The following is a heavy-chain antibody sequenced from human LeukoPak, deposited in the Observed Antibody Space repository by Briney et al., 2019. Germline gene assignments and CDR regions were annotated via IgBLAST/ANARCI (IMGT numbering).Heavy chain of an antibody. CDR3: AKVRSYYDRSGMDV. D-gene: IGHD3-22*01. J-gene: IGHJ6*02. V-gene: IGHV3-23*01. CDR2: ISGSGGST. Sequence: GGSLRLSCAASGFTFSSYAMSWVRQAPGKGLEWGSAISGSGGSTYYADSVKGRFTISRDNSKNTLYLQMNSLRAEDTAVYYCAKVRSYYDRSGMDVWGQGTTVTVSS. CDR1: GFTFSSYA.